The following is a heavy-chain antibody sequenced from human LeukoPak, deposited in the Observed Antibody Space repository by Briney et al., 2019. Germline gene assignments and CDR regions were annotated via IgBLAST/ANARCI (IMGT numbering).Heavy chain of an antibody. CDR1: GGTFSSYA. D-gene: IGHD5-24*01. V-gene: IGHV1-69*05. Sequence: EASVTVSCKASGGTFSSYAISWVRQAPGQGLEWMGGIIPIFGTTNYAQKFQGRVTITTDESTSTAYMELGSLRSEDTAVYYCARDHGDGYNPGYRSFDYWGQGTLVTVSS. J-gene: IGHJ4*02. CDR3: ARDHGDGYNPGYRSFDY. CDR2: IIPIFGTT.